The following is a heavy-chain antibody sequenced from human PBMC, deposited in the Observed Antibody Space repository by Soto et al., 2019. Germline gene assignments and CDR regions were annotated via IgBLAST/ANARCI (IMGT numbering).Heavy chain of an antibody. Sequence: QVQLVQSGAEVKKPGSSVKVSCKASGGTFSSYAISWVRQAPGQGLEWMGGIIPIFGTANYAQKFQGRVTITADESTSTAYMEPSSLRSEDTAVYYCARELNCGGDSYPCDSWGQGTLVTVSS. CDR3: ARELNCGGDSYPCDS. J-gene: IGHJ4*02. D-gene: IGHD2-21*02. CDR1: GGTFSSYA. V-gene: IGHV1-69*12. CDR2: IIPIFGTA.